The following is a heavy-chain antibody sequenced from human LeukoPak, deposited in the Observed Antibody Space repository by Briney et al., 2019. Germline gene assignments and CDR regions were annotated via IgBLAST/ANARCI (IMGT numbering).Heavy chain of an antibody. D-gene: IGHD4-11*01. J-gene: IGHJ5*02. V-gene: IGHV3-11*01. CDR1: GFTFSDYY. CDR2: ISSSGGTI. Sequence: PGGSLRLSCAASGFTFSDYYMSWIRQAPGKGLEWVSYISSSGGTIYYADSVKGRFTISRDNAKSSLYLQMNSLRAEDTALYYCAGSWYDYRNYFDPWGQGTLVTVSS. CDR3: AGSWYDYRNYFDP.